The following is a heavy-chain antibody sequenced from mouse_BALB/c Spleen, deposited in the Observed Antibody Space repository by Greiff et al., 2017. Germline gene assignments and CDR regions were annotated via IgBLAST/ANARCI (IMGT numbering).Heavy chain of an antibody. CDR3: ARDRYDGFAY. CDR1: GYTFTSYW. CDR2: INPSNGRT. Sequence: QVQLQQPGAELVRPGASVKLSCKASGYTFTSYWMHWVKQRPGQGLEWIGEINPSNGRTKYNEKFKGKATLTSDKSSSTAYMELSSLTSEDSAVYYCARDRYDGFAYWGQGTLVTVSA. V-gene: IGHV1S81*02. D-gene: IGHD2-14*01. J-gene: IGHJ3*01.